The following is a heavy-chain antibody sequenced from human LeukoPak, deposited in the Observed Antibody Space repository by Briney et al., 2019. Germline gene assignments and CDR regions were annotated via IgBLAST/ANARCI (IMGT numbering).Heavy chain of an antibody. CDR2: MNPNSGNT. D-gene: IGHD3-10*01. Sequence: GASVKVSCKASGYTFTSYDTNWVRQATGQGLEWMGWMNPNSGNTGYAQKFQGRVTMTRNTSISTAYMELSSLRSEDTAVYYCARFRAYGSEPYGMDVWGQGTTVTVSS. CDR3: ARFRAYGSEPYGMDV. CDR1: GYTFTSYD. V-gene: IGHV1-8*01. J-gene: IGHJ6*02.